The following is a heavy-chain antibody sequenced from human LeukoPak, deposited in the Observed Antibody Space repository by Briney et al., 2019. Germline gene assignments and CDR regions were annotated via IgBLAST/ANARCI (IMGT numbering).Heavy chain of an antibody. D-gene: IGHD5-24*01. CDR2: MNIDGTLT. Sequence: GGSLRLSCAASGFSVYKHWMHWVRQVPGKGQVWVSRMNIDGTLTNYADSVKGRFTISRDSAKNTLYLQMNSLRFEDTAVYYCVRAQDGYNSLYFDYWGQGALVTVSS. V-gene: IGHV3-74*01. CDR1: GFSVYKHW. J-gene: IGHJ4*02. CDR3: VRAQDGYNSLYFDY.